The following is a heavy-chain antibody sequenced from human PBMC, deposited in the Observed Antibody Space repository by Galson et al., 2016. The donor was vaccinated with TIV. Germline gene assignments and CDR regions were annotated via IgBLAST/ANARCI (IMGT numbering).Heavy chain of an antibody. V-gene: IGHV1-69*05. CDR3: ARGCGSYSCYLDV. CDR2: IIRIFGTV. D-gene: IGHD1-26*01. J-gene: IGHJ6*03. Sequence: CKASEGTLTSYAVSWVRQAPGQGLEWMGEIIRIFGTVNYAQKFQGRLTITTDESTSAVYMELSSLRSEDTAVYYCARGCGSYSCYLDVWGRGTTVTVSS. CDR1: EGTLTSYA.